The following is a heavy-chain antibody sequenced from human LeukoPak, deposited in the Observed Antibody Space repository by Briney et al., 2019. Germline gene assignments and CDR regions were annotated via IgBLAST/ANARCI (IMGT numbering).Heavy chain of an antibody. V-gene: IGHV3-21*01. CDR2: ISPSGGYM. J-gene: IGHJ4*02. CDR1: GFIFGTYS. CDR3: ARERVAGGGADFDY. D-gene: IGHD6-19*01. Sequence: MTGGSLRLSCAASGFIFGTYSMNWVRQAPGKGLEWVSSISPSGGYMYYADSLKGRFTISRDNAKNSLYLQMNSLRAEDTAVYYCARERVAGGGADFDYWGLGTLVTVSS.